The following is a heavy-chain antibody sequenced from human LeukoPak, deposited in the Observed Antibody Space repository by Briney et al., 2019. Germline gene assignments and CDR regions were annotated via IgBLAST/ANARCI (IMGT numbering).Heavy chain of an antibody. Sequence: SVKVSCKASGGTFSSYAISWVRQAPGQGLEWLGGIIPIFGTANYAQKFQGRVTITTDESTSTAYMELSSLRSEDTAVYYCARGRLLGVFLDYWGQGTLVTVSS. D-gene: IGHD3-16*01. CDR2: IIPIFGTA. CDR1: GGTFSSYA. J-gene: IGHJ4*02. CDR3: ARGRLLGVFLDY. V-gene: IGHV1-69*05.